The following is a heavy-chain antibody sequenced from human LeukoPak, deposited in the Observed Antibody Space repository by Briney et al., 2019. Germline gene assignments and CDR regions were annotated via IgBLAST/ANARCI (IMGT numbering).Heavy chain of an antibody. Sequence: ASDTLSLSCTVSGGSISSYYWSWIRKPSGKGLEWIGNISYSGSTNYNPSLKSQVTISVDKSMNKSSLKLSSVTASDTAVYHCARDGSPYYYDSSCYPSVIFDYWGQGTLVTVSS. CDR2: ISYSGST. J-gene: IGHJ4*02. CDR1: GGSISSYY. CDR3: ARDGSPYYYDSSCYPSVIFDY. D-gene: IGHD3-22*01. V-gene: IGHV4-59*01.